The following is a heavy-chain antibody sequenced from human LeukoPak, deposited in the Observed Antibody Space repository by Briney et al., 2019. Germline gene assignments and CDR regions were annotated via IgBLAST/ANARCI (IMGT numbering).Heavy chain of an antibody. CDR3: ARDVVVVPAAYYFDY. CDR2: IYTSGST. J-gene: IGHJ4*02. D-gene: IGHD2-2*01. Sequence: SETLSLTCTVSGGSISSYYWSWIRQPAGKGLEWIGRIYTSGSTNYNPSLKSRVTMSVDTSKNQFSLKLSSVTAADTAVYYCARDVVVVPAAYYFDYWGQGTLVTVSS. V-gene: IGHV4-4*07. CDR1: GGSISSYY.